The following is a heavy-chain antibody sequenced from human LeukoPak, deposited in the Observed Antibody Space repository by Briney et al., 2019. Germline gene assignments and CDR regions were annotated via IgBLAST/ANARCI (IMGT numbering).Heavy chain of an antibody. J-gene: IGHJ3*02. V-gene: IGHV4-39*07. D-gene: IGHD1-26*01. CDR2: IYYSGST. Sequence: SETLSLTCTVSGGSISSSSYYWGWIRQPPGKGLEWIGSIYYSGSTYYNPSPKSRVTISVDTSKNQFSLKLSSVTAADTAVYYCARGYFVGATPHDAFDIWGQGTMVTVSS. CDR3: ARGYFVGATPHDAFDI. CDR1: GGSISSSSYY.